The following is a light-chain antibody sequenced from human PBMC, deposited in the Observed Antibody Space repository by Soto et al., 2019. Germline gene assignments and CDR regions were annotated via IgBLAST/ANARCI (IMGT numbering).Light chain of an antibody. J-gene: IGKJ1*01. CDR3: QQYGSSGT. V-gene: IGKV3-20*01. Sequence: EIVLTHSPATLSLSPWEIATLSCGASQSVSNNYLAWYQQKPVQAPRLLIYGASNRATGIPDRFSGSGSGTDFTLTISRLEPEDFAVYYCQQYGSSGTFGHGTKVDIK. CDR2: GAS. CDR1: QSVSNNY.